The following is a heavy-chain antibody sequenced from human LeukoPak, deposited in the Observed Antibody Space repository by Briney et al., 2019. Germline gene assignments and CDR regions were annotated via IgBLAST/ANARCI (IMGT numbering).Heavy chain of an antibody. CDR2: IIPILGIA. Sequence: SVKVSCKASGGTFSSYTISWVRQAPGQGLEWMGRIIPILGIANYAQKFQGRVTITADKSTSTAYMELSSLRSEDTAVYYCASSLSGSYASDYWGQGTLVTDSS. V-gene: IGHV1-69*02. CDR3: ASSLSGSYASDY. CDR1: GGTFSSYT. J-gene: IGHJ4*02. D-gene: IGHD1-26*01.